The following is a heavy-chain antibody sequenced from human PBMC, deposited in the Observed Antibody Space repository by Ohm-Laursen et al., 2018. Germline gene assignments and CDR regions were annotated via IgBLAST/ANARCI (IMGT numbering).Heavy chain of an antibody. CDR3: ARNSSTWGRSVDY. CDR1: GFTFTSYW. V-gene: IGHV3-7*03. D-gene: IGHD2-2*01. CDR2: MNEIGSEK. J-gene: IGHJ4*02. Sequence: SLRLSCAASGFTFTSYWMSWARQAPGKGLEWVANMNEIGSEKYFVDSVRGRFTVSRDNAKNSLFLQMNSLRAEDTAVYYCARNSSTWGRSVDYWGQGALVTVSS.